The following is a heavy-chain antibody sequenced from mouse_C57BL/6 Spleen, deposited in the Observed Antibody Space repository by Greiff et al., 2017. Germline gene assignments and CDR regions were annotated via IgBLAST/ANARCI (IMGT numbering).Heavy chain of an antibody. J-gene: IGHJ2*01. CDR1: GYSITSGYY. V-gene: IGHV3-6*01. CDR2: ISYDGSN. Sequence: EVQLQESGPGLVKPSPSLSLTCSVTGYSITSGYYWNWIRQFPGNKLEWMGYISYDGSNNYNPSLKNRISITRDTSKNQFFLKLNSVTTEDTATYYCARVTPHYYGSSWDYWGQGTTLTVSS. CDR3: ARVTPHYYGSSWDY. D-gene: IGHD1-1*01.